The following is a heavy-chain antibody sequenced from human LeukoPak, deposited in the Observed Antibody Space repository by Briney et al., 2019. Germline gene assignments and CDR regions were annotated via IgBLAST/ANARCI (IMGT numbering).Heavy chain of an antibody. V-gene: IGHV1-46*01. Sequence: ASVKVSCKASGYTFTSYYMHWVRQAPGQGLEWMGIINPSGGSTNYAQKLQGRVTMTTDTSTSTAYMELRSLRSDDTAVYYCARVGSGWYHWGQGTLVTVSS. CDR3: ARVGSGWYH. CDR2: INPSGGST. D-gene: IGHD6-19*01. CDR1: GYTFTSYY. J-gene: IGHJ5*02.